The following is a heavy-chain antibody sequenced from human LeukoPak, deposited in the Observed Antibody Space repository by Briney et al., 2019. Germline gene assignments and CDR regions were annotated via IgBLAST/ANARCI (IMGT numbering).Heavy chain of an antibody. CDR3: ARIDYDRDY. D-gene: IGHD4/OR15-4a*01. Sequence: GASVKVSCKASGYTFSSYGITWVRQAPGQGLEWMGRINAYNGNTNYAQNLQGRVTMTTDTSTSTAYMELRSLRSDDTAVYYCARIDYDRDYWGQGTLVTVSS. CDR1: GYTFSSYG. V-gene: IGHV1-18*01. CDR2: INAYNGNT. J-gene: IGHJ4*02.